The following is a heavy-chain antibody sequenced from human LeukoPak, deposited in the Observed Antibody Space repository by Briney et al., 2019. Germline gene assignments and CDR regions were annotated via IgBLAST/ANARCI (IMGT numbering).Heavy chain of an antibody. CDR2: ISGSGGST. J-gene: IGHJ4*02. CDR3: AKDHGVVPAAIDY. D-gene: IGHD2-2*01. V-gene: IGHV3-23*01. CDR1: GFTFSSYG. Sequence: GGSLRLSCAASGFTFSSYGMSWVRQAPGKGLEWVSAISGSGGSTYYADSVKGRFTISRDNSKNTLYLQMNSLRAEDTAVYYCAKDHGVVPAAIDYWGQGTLVTVSS.